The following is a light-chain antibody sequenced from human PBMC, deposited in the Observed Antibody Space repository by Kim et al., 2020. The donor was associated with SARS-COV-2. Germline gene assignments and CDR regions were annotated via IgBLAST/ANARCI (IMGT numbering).Light chain of an antibody. CDR2: DAS. CDR3: QQYDKIPYS. J-gene: IGKJ2*03. CDR1: QDIGNY. Sequence: SASVVDRVTITCHASQDIGNYLNWYQQTPGKAPKLLIYDASDLQPGVPSRFSGSGSGTVFTFTISSLQPEDIATYFCQQYDKIPYSFGQGTKLEI. V-gene: IGKV1-33*01.